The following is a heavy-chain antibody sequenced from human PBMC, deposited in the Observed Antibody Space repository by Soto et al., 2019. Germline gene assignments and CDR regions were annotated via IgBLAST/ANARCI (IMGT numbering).Heavy chain of an antibody. D-gene: IGHD7-27*01. CDR2: ISGSGGST. CDR1: GFTFSSYA. J-gene: IGHJ4*02. CDR3: AKDAKGPWVTRVNFDY. V-gene: IGHV3-23*01. Sequence: GGSLRLSCAASGFTFSSYAMSWVRQAPGKGLEWVSAISGSGGSTYYADSVKGRFTISRDNSKNTLYLQMNSLRAEDTAVYYCAKDAKGPWVTRVNFDYWGQGTLVTVSS.